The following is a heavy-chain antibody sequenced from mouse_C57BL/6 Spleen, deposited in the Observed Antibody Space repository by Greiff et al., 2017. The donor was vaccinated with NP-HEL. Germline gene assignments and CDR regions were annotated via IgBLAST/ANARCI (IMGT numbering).Heavy chain of an antibody. D-gene: IGHD1-1*01. Sequence: QVQLQQSGAELVKPGASVKISCKASGYAFSSYWMNWVKQRPGKGLEWIGQIYPGDGDTNYNGKFKGKATLTADKSSSTAYMQLSSLTSEDSAVYFCARSMTTDWYFDVWGTGTTVTVSS. V-gene: IGHV1-80*01. CDR1: GYAFSSYW. J-gene: IGHJ1*03. CDR3: ARSMTTDWYFDV. CDR2: IYPGDGDT.